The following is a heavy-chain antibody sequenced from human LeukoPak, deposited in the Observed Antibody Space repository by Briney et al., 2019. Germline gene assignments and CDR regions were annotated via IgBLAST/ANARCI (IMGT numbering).Heavy chain of an antibody. CDR3: SRAGRGGYTCVY. CDR1: GGSISGYY. J-gene: IGHJ4*02. Sequence: SETLSLTCTVYGGSISGYYWSWIRQPPGKGLEWIGYIYYSGSTNYNPSLKSRVAISVDTSKNQFSLKLSSVTAADTAVYYCSRAGRGGYTCVYGGRGTLVTVSS. D-gene: IGHD5-24*01. CDR2: IYYSGST. V-gene: IGHV4-59*08.